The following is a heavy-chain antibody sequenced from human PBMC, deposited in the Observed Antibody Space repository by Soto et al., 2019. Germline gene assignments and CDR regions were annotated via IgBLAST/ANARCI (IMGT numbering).Heavy chain of an antibody. CDR1: GFTFSSYW. V-gene: IGHV3-74*01. CDR3: ARLPNKSPQN. J-gene: IGHJ1*01. Sequence: EVQLVESGGGLVQPGGSLRLSCAASGFTFSSYWLHWVRQAPGKGLVWVSSISTDASSTSYADPVKGRFTISIDNAKNTLYPQMNSVRAEDTAVYYCARLPNKSPQNWGQGTLVIVSP. CDR2: ISTDASST.